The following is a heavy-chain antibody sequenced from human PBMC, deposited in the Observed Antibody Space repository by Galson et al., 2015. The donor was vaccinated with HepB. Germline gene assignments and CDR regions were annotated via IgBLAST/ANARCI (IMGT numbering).Heavy chain of an antibody. CDR2: INEDGGGK. CDR3: AKSGYGAIYSYGNDY. V-gene: IGHV3-7*01. Sequence: SLRLSCAASGFTFNNFWMSWVRQAPGKGLEWVANINEDGGGKYYVDSVRGRFTISRDNTRNSLYLQMDSLRAEDTAIYYCAKSGYGAIYSYGNDYWGQGALVTVSS. D-gene: IGHD5-18*01. J-gene: IGHJ4*02. CDR1: GFTFNNFW.